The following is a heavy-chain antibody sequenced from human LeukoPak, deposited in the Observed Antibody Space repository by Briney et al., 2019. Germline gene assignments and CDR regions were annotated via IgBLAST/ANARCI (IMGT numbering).Heavy chain of an antibody. D-gene: IGHD6-19*01. J-gene: IGHJ5*02. CDR3: AKDHGIAVAGTDNWFDP. Sequence: GSLRLSCAASGFSLSGYWMHWVRQAPGKGLEWVSAISGSGGSTYYADSVKGRFTISRDNSKNTLYLQMNSLRAEGTAVYYCAKDHGIAVAGTDNWFDPWGQGTLATVSS. CDR2: ISGSGGST. V-gene: IGHV3-23*01. CDR1: GFSLSGYW.